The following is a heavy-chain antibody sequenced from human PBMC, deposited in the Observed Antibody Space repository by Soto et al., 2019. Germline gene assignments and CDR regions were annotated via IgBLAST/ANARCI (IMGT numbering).Heavy chain of an antibody. Sequence: SETLSLTCAVYGGSFSGYYWSWIRQPPGKGLEWIGEINHSGSTNYNPSLKSRVTISVDTSKNQFSLKLSSVTAADTAVYDCARGRDSSGWYGGWFDPWGQGTLVTVSS. CDR1: GGSFSGYY. V-gene: IGHV4-34*01. D-gene: IGHD6-19*01. CDR3: ARGRDSSGWYGGWFDP. J-gene: IGHJ5*02. CDR2: INHSGST.